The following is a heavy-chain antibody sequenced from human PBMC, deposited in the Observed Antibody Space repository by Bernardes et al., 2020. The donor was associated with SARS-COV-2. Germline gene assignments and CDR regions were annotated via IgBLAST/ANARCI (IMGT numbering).Heavy chain of an antibody. J-gene: IGHJ6*02. V-gene: IGHV3-23*01. D-gene: IGHD2-15*01. CDR3: ATPCRGGSCYLPGRGEVDV. CDR2: ISGSGCST. CDR1: GFTFSTYA. Sequence: GGSLRLSCAASGFTFSTYAMSWVRQAPGKGLEWVSAISGSGCSTYYADSVKGRFTISRDNSKNTLYLQMNSLRAEDTAVYYCATPCRGGSCYLPGRGEVDVWGQGTTVTVSS.